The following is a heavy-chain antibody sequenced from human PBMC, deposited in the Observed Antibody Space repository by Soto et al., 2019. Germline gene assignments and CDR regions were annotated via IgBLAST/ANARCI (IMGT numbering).Heavy chain of an antibody. CDR1: GFTFSIYA. J-gene: IGHJ4*02. Sequence: GSLRLSCSASGFTFSIYAMHWVRQAPGKGLEYVSSISINGGSTHYADSVKGRFTISRDNSKNTQYLQMSSLRADDTALYYCVKGEYYYDSSGYYPFDYWGQGT. CDR2: ISINGGST. CDR3: VKGEYYYDSSGYYPFDY. D-gene: IGHD3-22*01. V-gene: IGHV3-64D*06.